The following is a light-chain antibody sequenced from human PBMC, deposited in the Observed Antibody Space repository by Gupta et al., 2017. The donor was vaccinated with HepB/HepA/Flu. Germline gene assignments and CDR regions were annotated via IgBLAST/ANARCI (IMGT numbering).Light chain of an antibody. CDR1: QSITSNY. CDR2: GTS. J-gene: IGKJ3*01. Sequence: EIVLTQSPRTLSFSPGERATLSCRASQSITSNYLAWYQQKPGQAPRLLIYGTSSRAAGIPDRFSGSGSGTDFTLTISRLEPEDFAVYYCQQDDNTPFTFGHGTKVDIK. V-gene: IGKV3-20*01. CDR3: QQDDNTPFT.